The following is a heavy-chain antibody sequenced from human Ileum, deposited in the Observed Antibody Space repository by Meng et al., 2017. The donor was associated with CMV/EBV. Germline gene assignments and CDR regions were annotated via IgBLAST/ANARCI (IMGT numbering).Heavy chain of an antibody. CDR1: SYS. CDR2: ISSSSSYI. J-gene: IGHJ4*02. V-gene: IGHV3-21*01. Sequence: SYSMNWVRQAPGKGLEWVSSISSSSSYIYYADSVKGRFTISRDNAKNSLYLQMNSLRAEDTAVYYCAREGLYYDYVWGSYRYAEFDYWGQGTLVTVSS. CDR3: AREGLYYDYVWGSYRYAEFDY. D-gene: IGHD3-16*02.